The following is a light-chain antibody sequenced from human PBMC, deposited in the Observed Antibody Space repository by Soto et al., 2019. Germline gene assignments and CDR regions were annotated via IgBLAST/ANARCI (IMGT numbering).Light chain of an antibody. CDR3: QQYNSYLSWT. CDR2: DAS. CDR1: QTIRSW. Sequence: DIELTQSPSTLSGSVGDSVTITCRASQTIRSWLAWYQQKPGKAPKLLIYDASSLESGVPSRFSGSGAGTEFTLTISSLQPDEFAAYYCQQYNSYLSWTFGQGTKVDI. J-gene: IGKJ1*01. V-gene: IGKV1-5*01.